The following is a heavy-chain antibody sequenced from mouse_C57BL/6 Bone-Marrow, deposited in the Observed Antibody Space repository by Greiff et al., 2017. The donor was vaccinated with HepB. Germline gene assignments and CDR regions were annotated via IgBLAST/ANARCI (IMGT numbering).Heavy chain of an antibody. J-gene: IGHJ4*01. D-gene: IGHD1-1*01. V-gene: IGHV5-6*01. CDR3: ARHYYGSSYAMDY. Sequence: EVKLVESGGDLVKPGGSLKLSCAASGFTFSSYGMSWVRQTPDKRLAWVATISSGGSYTYYPDSVKGRFTISRDNAKNTLYLQMSSLKSEDTAMYYCARHYYGSSYAMDYWGQGTSVTVSS. CDR1: GFTFSSYG. CDR2: ISSGGSYT.